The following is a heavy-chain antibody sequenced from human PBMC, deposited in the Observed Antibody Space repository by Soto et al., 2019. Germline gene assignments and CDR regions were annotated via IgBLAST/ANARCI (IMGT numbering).Heavy chain of an antibody. CDR2: INAGNGNT. CDR3: ARDPLTTVTTRPKKAFDY. Sequence: ASVKVSCKASGYTFTSYAMHWVRQAPGQRLEWMGWINAGNGNTKYSQKFQGRVTITRVTSASTAYMELSSLRSEDTAVYYCARDPLTTVTTRPKKAFDYWGQGTLVTVSS. D-gene: IGHD4-4*01. J-gene: IGHJ4*02. CDR1: GYTFTSYA. V-gene: IGHV1-3*01.